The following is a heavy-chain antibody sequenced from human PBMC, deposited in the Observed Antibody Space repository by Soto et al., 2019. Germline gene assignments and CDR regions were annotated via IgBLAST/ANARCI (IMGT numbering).Heavy chain of an antibody. CDR1: GYTFTGYY. D-gene: IGHD3-10*01. J-gene: IGHJ3*02. CDR2: INPNSGGT. Sequence: ASVKVSCKASGYTFTGYYMHWVRQAPGQGLEWMGWINPNSGGTNYAQKFQGRVTMTRDTSISTAYMELSRLRSDDTAVYYCARAVYYYGSGSRNDDAFDTWGQGTMVTVSS. V-gene: IGHV1-2*02. CDR3: ARAVYYYGSGSRNDDAFDT.